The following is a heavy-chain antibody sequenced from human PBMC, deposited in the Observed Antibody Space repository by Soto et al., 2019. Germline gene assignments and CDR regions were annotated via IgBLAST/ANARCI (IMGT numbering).Heavy chain of an antibody. Sequence: GGSLILSCSASGFTFSSYGMHWVRQAPGKGLEWVAVISYDGSNKYYADSVKGRFTISRDNSKNTLYLQMNSLRAEDTAVYYCAKDRGGIAVAGTVYFDPWGQGTLVTVSS. V-gene: IGHV3-30*18. CDR2: ISYDGSNK. J-gene: IGHJ5*02. CDR3: AKDRGGIAVAGTVYFDP. D-gene: IGHD6-19*01. CDR1: GFTFSSYG.